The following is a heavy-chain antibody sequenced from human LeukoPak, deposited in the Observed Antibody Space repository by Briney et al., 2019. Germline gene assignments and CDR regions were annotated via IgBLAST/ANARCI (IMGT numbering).Heavy chain of an antibody. D-gene: IGHD3-9*01. CDR1: GDSISTSNSY. J-gene: IGHJ4*02. CDR3: ARGKEGDILTGYYLSFDL. V-gene: IGHV4-61*05. CDR2: IFYSGVT. Sequence: PSETLSLTCTVSGDSISTSNSYWGWIRQPPGKGPEWIGYIFYSGVTSYKPSLKSRVTTSIDTSKNQFSLKLSSVTAADTAVYYCARGKEGDILTGYYLSFDLWGPGTLVTVSS.